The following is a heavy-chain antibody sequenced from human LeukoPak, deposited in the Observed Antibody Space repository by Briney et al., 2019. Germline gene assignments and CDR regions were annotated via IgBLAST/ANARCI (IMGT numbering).Heavy chain of an antibody. V-gene: IGHV3-11*04. D-gene: IGHD6-13*01. CDR3: ANTRVKYSSSWYYPSYYYYYYMDV. J-gene: IGHJ6*03. Sequence: PGGSLRLSCAASGFTFSDYYMSWIRQAPGKGLEWVSYISSSGSTIYYADSVKGRFTISRDNAKNTLYLQMNSLRAEDTAVYYCANTRVKYSSSWYYPSYYYYYYMDVWGKGTTVTVSS. CDR1: GFTFSDYY. CDR2: ISSSGSTI.